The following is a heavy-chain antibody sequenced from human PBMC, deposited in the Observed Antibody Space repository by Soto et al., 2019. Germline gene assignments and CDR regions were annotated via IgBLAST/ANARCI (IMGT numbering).Heavy chain of an antibody. D-gene: IGHD4-17*01. CDR1: GASITSHY. CDR2: VYARGAT. CDR3: ARSSGDEFFYYGMDV. Sequence: SETLSLTCSVSGASITSHYWSWIRQSAGEGLQWIGRVYARGATNYNPSLKSRVTISGDTSKNQFSLKLTSVTAADTAVYYCARSSGDEFFYYGMDVWAHGTTVTVSS. J-gene: IGHJ6*02. V-gene: IGHV4-59*10.